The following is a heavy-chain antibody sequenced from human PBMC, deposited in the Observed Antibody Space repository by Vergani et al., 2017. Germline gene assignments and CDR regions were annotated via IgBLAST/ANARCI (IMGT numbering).Heavy chain of an antibody. V-gene: IGHV4-39*01. J-gene: IGHJ3*02. CDR3: ASFTIFGVVYPDKYAFDI. CDR2: IYYSGST. D-gene: IGHD3-3*01. CDR1: GGPISSSSYY. Sequence: QLQLQESGPGQVKPSETLSLTCTVSGGPISSSSYYWGWIRQPPGKGLEWIGSIYYSGSTYYNPSLKSRVTISVDTSKNQFSLKLSSVTAADTAVYYCASFTIFGVVYPDKYAFDIWGQGTMVTVSS.